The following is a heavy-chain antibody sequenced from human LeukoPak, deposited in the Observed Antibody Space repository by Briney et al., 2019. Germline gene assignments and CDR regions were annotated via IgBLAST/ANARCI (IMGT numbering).Heavy chain of an antibody. J-gene: IGHJ3*02. CDR1: GFTFSSYW. D-gene: IGHD3-3*01. Sequence: PGGSLRLSCAASGFTFSSYWMSWVRQAPGKGLEWVANIKQDGSEKYYADSVKGRFTISRDNAKNSLYLQMNSLRAEDTAVYYCARVYDFWSGTHDAFDIWGQGTMVTVSS. CDR2: IKQDGSEK. CDR3: ARVYDFWSGTHDAFDI. V-gene: IGHV3-7*01.